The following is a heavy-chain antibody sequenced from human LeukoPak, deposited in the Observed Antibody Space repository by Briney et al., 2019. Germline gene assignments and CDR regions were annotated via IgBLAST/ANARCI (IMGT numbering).Heavy chain of an antibody. Sequence: SVKVSCKPSGGXFSSYAISWVRQAPGQGLEWMGRIIPILGIGNYAQKFQGRVTITADKSTSTAYMELSSLRSEDTAVYYCVAMVRGVGYYYYYYGMDVWGQGTTVTVSS. CDR2: IIPILGIG. CDR1: GGXFSSYA. J-gene: IGHJ6*02. V-gene: IGHV1-69*04. D-gene: IGHD3-10*01. CDR3: VAMVRGVGYYYYYYGMDV.